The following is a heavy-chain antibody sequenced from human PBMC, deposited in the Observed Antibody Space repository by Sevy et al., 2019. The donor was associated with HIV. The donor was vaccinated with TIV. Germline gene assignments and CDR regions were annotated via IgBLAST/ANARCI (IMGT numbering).Heavy chain of an antibody. Sequence: GGSLRLSCAASGFTFRTYSMNWVRQAPGKGLEWLSSISDDSRYIYYSDSVKGRFTISRANAKNFLFLQMNNLRVEDTAIYYWARDFTVFGLVSGIDYWGQGNLVTVSS. CDR3: ARDFTVFGLVSGIDY. CDR1: GFTFRTYS. CDR2: ISDDSRYI. V-gene: IGHV3-21*04. D-gene: IGHD3-3*01. J-gene: IGHJ4*02.